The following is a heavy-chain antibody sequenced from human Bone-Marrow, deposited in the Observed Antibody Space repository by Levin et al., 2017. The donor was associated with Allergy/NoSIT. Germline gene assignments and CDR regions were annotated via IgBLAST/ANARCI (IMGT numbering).Heavy chain of an antibody. CDR3: TTWDYYYDSSGYYDFDY. CDR2: IKSKTDGGTT. D-gene: IGHD3-22*01. J-gene: IGHJ4*02. Sequence: GGSLRLSCAASGFTFSNAWMSWVRQAPGKGLEWVGRIKSKTDGGTTDYAAPVKGRFTISRDDSKNTLYLQMNSLKTEDTAVYYCTTWDYYYDSSGYYDFDYWGQGTLVTVSS. CDR1: GFTFSNAW. V-gene: IGHV3-15*01.